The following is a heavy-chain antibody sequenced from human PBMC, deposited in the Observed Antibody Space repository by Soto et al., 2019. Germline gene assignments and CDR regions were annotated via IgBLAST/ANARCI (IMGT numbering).Heavy chain of an antibody. CDR1: GDSMSSYY. D-gene: IGHD4-4*01. J-gene: IGHJ4*02. CDR3: ARAKSNYQTFDH. Sequence: SETLSLTCTVSGDSMSSYYWSWIRQPPGKGLEWIGYIYYSGSTTYNPSLRSRVTMSVDTSKNQFSLRLSSVTAADTAVYYCARAKSNYQTFDHWGQGSQVTVSS. CDR2: IYYSGST. V-gene: IGHV4-59*01.